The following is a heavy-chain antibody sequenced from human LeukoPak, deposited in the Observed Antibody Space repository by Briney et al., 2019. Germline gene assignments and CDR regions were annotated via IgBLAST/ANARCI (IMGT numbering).Heavy chain of an antibody. D-gene: IGHD3-9*01. Sequence: SVKVSCXASGGTFSSYAISWVRQAPGQGLEWMGGIIPIFGTANYAQKFQGRVTITADESTSTAYMELSSLRSEDTSVYYCARGSRYLDWLYYFDYWGQGTLVTVSS. V-gene: IGHV1-69*13. CDR2: IIPIFGTA. J-gene: IGHJ4*02. CDR1: GGTFSSYA. CDR3: ARGSRYLDWLYYFDY.